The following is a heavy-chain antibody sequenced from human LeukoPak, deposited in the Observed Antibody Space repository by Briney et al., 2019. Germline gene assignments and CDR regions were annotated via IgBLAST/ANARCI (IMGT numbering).Heavy chain of an antibody. CDR2: IYYSGST. V-gene: IGHV4-39*07. J-gene: IGHJ5*02. Sequence: SETLSLTCTVPGGSISSSSYYWGWIRQPPGKGLEWIGSIYYSGSTYYNPSLKSRVTISVDTSKNQFSLKLSSVTAADTAVYYCARDAQYYYDSSGYYWFDPWGQGTLVTVSS. CDR3: ARDAQYYYDSSGYYWFDP. D-gene: IGHD3-22*01. CDR1: GGSISSSSYY.